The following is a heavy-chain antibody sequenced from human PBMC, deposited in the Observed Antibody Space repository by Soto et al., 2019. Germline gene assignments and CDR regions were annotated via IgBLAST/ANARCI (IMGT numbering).Heavy chain of an antibody. CDR2: IIPIGGIA. CDR1: GGAFSSCT. CDR3: ASRGGCSGGRCYWGSAFDI. D-gene: IGHD2-15*01. J-gene: IGHJ3*02. Sequence: SVKVSCEDSGGAFSSCTISWVRQAPRQGLEWMGRIIPIGGIASYAQKFQGRVTITADKSTSTAYMELSSLRSEDTAVYYCASRGGCSGGRCYWGSAFDIWGQGTMVTVSS. V-gene: IGHV1-69*02.